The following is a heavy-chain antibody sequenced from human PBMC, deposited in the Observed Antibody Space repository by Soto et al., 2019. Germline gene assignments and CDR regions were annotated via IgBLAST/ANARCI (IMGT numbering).Heavy chain of an antibody. CDR1: GFTFSSYA. Sequence: QVQLVESGGGVVQPGRSLRLSCAASGFTFSSYAMHWVRXAXXKXXXXXAVISYDGSNKYYTDSVKGRFTISRDNSKXXXXXXXXXXXXXXXXXXXXXXXXXXXXXXXXYFDLWGRGTLVTVSS. CDR3: XXXXXXXXXXXXYFDL. J-gene: IGHJ2*01. V-gene: IGHV3-30*10. CDR2: ISYDGSNK.